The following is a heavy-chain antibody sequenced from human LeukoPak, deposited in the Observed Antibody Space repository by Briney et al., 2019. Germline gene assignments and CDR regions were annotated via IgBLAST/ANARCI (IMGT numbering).Heavy chain of an antibody. CDR3: ARDQGLQLDY. Sequence: GASVNVSCKCSGYTFTSYGISWVRRAPAQGLEWMGWISADNGNTNYAQKLHGRVTMTTDTSTSTAYMELRSLRSDDTAVYYCARDQGLQLDYWGQGTLVTVSS. D-gene: IGHD5-18*01. CDR2: ISADNGNT. J-gene: IGHJ4*02. CDR1: GYTFTSYG. V-gene: IGHV1-18*01.